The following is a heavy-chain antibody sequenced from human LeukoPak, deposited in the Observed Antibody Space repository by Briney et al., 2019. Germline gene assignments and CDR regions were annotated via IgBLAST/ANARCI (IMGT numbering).Heavy chain of an antibody. CDR3: ARDFGGSYWGALYYYYYMDV. CDR2: IYTSGST. Sequence: PSETLSLTCTVSGGSISSYYWSWIRQPAGKGLEWIGRIYTSGSTNYNPSLKSRVTMSVDTSKNQFSLKLSSVTAADTAVYYCARDFGGSYWGALYYYYYMDVWGKGTTVTVSS. D-gene: IGHD1-26*01. J-gene: IGHJ6*03. V-gene: IGHV4-4*07. CDR1: GGSISSYY.